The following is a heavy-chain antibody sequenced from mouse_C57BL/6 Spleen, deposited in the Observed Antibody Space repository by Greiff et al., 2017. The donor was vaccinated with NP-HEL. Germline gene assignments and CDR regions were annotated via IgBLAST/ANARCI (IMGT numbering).Heavy chain of an antibody. CDR3: ARYPPIGYFDV. CDR1: GFTFTDYY. J-gene: IGHJ1*03. CDR2: IRNKANGYTT. V-gene: IGHV7-3*01. Sequence: EVKLMESGGGLVQPGGSLSLSCAASGFTFTDYYMSWVRQPPGKALEWLGFIRNKANGYTTEYSASVKGRFTISRDNSQSILYLQMNALRAEDSATYYCARYPPIGYFDVWGTGTTVTVSS. D-gene: IGHD6-5*01.